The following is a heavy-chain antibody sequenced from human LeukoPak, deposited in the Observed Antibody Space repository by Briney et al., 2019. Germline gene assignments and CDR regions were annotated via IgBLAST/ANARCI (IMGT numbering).Heavy chain of an antibody. CDR2: IWYGGSNK. D-gene: IGHD3-3*01. V-gene: IGHV3-33*08. CDR1: GFTFSSYG. Sequence: GGSLRLSCAASGFTFSSYGMHWVRQAPGKGLEWVAVIWYGGSNKYYADSVKGRFTISRDNAKNSLYLQMNSLRAEDTAVYYCASEPGSYDFWSGYYHWGQGTLVTVSS. J-gene: IGHJ4*02. CDR3: ASEPGSYDFWSGYYH.